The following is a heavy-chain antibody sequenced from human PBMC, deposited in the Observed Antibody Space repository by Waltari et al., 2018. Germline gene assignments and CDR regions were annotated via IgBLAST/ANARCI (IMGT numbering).Heavy chain of an antibody. J-gene: IGHJ3*02. D-gene: IGHD4-17*01. Sequence: EVQLVESGGGLVKPGGSLRLSCAASGFTFSSYSLTWVRKAPGKGLEWVSSISSSSSYIYYADSVKGRFTISRDNAKNSLYLQMNSLRAEDTAVYYCARPPRTTVTTFLIWGQGTMVTVSS. V-gene: IGHV3-21*01. CDR3: ARPPRTTVTTFLI. CDR2: ISSSSSYI. CDR1: GFTFSSYS.